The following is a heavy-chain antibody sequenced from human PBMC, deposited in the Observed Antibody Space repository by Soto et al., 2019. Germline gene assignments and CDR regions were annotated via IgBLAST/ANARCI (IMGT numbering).Heavy chain of an antibody. CDR3: LQRYCSSTSCPARYFDY. CDR2: ISGSGGST. V-gene: IGHV3-23*01. D-gene: IGHD2-2*01. J-gene: IGHJ4*02. CDR1: GFTFSSYA. Sequence: GGSLRLSCAASGFTFSSYAMSWVRQAPGKGLEWVSAISGSGGSTYYADSVKGRFTISRDNSKNTLYLQMNSLRAEDTAVYYCLQRYCSSTSCPARYFDYWGQGTLVTVSS.